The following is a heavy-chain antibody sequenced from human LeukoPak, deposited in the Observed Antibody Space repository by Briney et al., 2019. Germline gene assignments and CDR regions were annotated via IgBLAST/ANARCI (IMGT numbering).Heavy chain of an antibody. D-gene: IGHD3-10*01. CDR3: ARDRGSVLGFDP. V-gene: IGHV4-59*01. Sequence: SETLSLTCTVSGGSISSYYWSWIRQPPGKGMEWIGYISFSASTNYNPSLKSRVTISVHTSKNPFSLKLSSVTAADTAVYFCARDRGSVLGFDPWGQGTLFTVSS. CDR1: GGSISSYY. J-gene: IGHJ5*02. CDR2: ISFSAST.